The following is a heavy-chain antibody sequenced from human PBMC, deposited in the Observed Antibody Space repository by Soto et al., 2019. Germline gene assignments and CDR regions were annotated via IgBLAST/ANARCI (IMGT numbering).Heavy chain of an antibody. V-gene: IGHV3-15*06. CDR1: GLTFRKAW. CDR2: IKSKIDGGTP. J-gene: IGHJ4*01. D-gene: IGHD3-16*01. Sequence: PGGSLRHCWAASGLTFRKAWINWVRQAQGKRLKWVGRIKSKIDGGTPTFAEPGKSRFAISRDDSKNIVYMQMNSLKIEDPGMYYCSTDSYSNMMVFRLDNLGHGXLVTVSS. CDR3: STDSYSNMMVFRLDN.